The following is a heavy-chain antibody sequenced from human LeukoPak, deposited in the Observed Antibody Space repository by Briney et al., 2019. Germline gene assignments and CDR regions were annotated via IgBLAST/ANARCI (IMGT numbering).Heavy chain of an antibody. CDR2: IYPRDGST. Sequence: ASVKVSCKASGYTFTSNYIHWVRQAPGQGLEWMGMIYPRDGSTSYAQKFQGRVTVTGDTSTSTVHMELSGLRSEDTAVYYCARDQEGFDYWGQGTLVTVSS. CDR3: ARDQEGFDY. V-gene: IGHV1-46*01. CDR1: GYTFTSNY. J-gene: IGHJ4*02.